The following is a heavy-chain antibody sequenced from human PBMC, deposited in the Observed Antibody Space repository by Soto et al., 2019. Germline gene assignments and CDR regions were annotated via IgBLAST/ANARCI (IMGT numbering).Heavy chain of an antibody. D-gene: IGHD2-2*01. J-gene: IGHJ6*02. V-gene: IGHV5-51*01. CDR3: ARQRYCSSTSCSSYYYYGMDV. CDR2: IYPGDSDT. Sequence: LGESLKISCKGSGYSFTSYWIGWVRQMPGKGLEWMGIIYPGDSDTRYSPSFQGQVTISADKSISTAYLQWSSLKASDTAMYYCARQRYCSSTSCSSYYYYGMDVWGQGTTVTV. CDR1: GYSFTSYW.